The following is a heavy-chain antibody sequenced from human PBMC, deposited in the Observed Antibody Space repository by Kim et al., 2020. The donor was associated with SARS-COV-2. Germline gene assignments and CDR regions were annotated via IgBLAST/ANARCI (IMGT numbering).Heavy chain of an antibody. CDR1: GHPITSGYF. Sequence: SETLSLTCTVSGHPITSGYFWGWIRQSPGKGLEWLGSIYQSGTTYYNPSLKSRVTISIDTSKSQFSLRLNSVTAADTAVYYCTSKYYYDSSGYYYADWWGKGTLVTGSS. J-gene: IGHJ4*02. V-gene: IGHV4-38-2*02. D-gene: IGHD3-22*01. CDR3: TSKYYYDSSGYYYADW. CDR2: IYQSGTT.